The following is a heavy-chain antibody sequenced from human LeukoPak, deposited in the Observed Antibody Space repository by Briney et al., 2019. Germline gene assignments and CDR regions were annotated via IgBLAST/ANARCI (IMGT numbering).Heavy chain of an antibody. J-gene: IGHJ6*04. V-gene: IGHV1-3*01. CDR2: INAGNGNT. Sequence: ASVKVSCKASGYTFTSYAMHWVRQAPGQRLEWMGWINAGNGNTKYSQKFQGRVTITRDTSASTAYMELSSPRSEDTAVYYCAREFRSGSSYYYYYGMDVWGKGTTVTVSS. CDR1: GYTFTSYA. D-gene: IGHD3-10*01. CDR3: AREFRSGSSYYYYYGMDV.